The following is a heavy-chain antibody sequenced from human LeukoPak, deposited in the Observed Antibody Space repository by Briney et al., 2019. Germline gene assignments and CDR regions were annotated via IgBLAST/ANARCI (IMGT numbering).Heavy chain of an antibody. CDR1: GFPFSTYA. J-gene: IGHJ6*02. CDR2: ISHDGSNE. CDR3: GKEVVPSAQDYYYGMDV. D-gene: IGHD2-2*01. V-gene: IGHV3-30-3*01. Sequence: PGRSLRLSCAGSGFPFSTYAMNWVRQAPGKGLEWVAVISHDGSNEYYADSVKGRFTISRDNSKNTLYLQMNSLRVEDTAVYHCGKEVVPSAQDYYYGMDVWGQGTTVIVS.